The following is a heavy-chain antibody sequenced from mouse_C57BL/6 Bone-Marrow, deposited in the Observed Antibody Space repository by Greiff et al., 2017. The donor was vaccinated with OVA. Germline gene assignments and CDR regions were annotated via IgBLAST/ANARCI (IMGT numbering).Heavy chain of an antibody. D-gene: IGHD2-12*01. CDR2: ISSGGSYT. Sequence: DVHLVESGGDLVKPGGSLKLSCAASGFTFSSYGMSWVRQTPDKRLEWVASISSGGSYTYYPDSVKGRFTISRDNAKNTLYLQMSSLKSEDTAMYYCARRLYPFDYWGQGTTLTVSS. CDR3: ARRLYPFDY. V-gene: IGHV5-6*02. J-gene: IGHJ2*01. CDR1: GFTFSSYG.